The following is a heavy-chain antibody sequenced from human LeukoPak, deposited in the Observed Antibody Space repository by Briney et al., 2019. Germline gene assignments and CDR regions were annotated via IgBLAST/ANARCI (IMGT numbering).Heavy chain of an antibody. CDR2: ISSSSTI. J-gene: IGHJ5*02. V-gene: IGHV3-48*01. D-gene: IGHD3-10*01. Sequence: GGSLRLSCAASGFTFSSYIMNWVRQAPGKGLEWVSYISSSSTIYYADSVKGRFTISRDNAKNSLYLQMNSLRAEDTAVYYCARDVPGSPWGQGTLVTVSS. CDR1: GFTFSSYI. CDR3: ARDVPGSP.